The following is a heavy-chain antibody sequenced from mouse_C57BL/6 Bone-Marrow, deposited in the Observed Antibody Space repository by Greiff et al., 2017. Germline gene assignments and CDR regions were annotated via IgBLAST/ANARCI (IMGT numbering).Heavy chain of an antibody. CDR1: GYAFSSSC. D-gene: IGHD1-1*01. CDR3: AREENYGGDDVDY. V-gene: IGHV1-82*01. Sequence: QVQLKQSGPELVKPGASVKISCTASGYAFSSSCMHWVKQRPGQGLAWIGRLYPGDGGTNYNGKFTGMATLTADNSSSTVYMQLSSLTSDGSSVYFCAREENYGGDDVDYWGQGTAVTVSS. J-gene: IGHJ4*01. CDR2: LYPGDGGT.